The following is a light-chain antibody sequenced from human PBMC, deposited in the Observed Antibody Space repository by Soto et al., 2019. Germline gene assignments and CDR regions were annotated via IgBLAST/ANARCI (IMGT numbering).Light chain of an antibody. CDR1: SSDVGAYKY. CDR2: EVN. CDR3: NEYAGTDLWV. V-gene: IGLV2-8*01. Sequence: QSALTQPPSASGSPGQSVTISCTGTSSDVGAYKYVSWYQQYPGKAPKLMIYEVNKRPSGVPDRFYGPKSGNTATLTVYGRQAEEEHKYYCNEYAGTDLWVIGGGTQLT. J-gene: IGLJ3*02.